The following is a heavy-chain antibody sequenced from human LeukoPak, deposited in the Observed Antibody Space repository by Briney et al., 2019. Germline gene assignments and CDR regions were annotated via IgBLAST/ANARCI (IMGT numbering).Heavy chain of an antibody. Sequence: KPGESLRISCKGSGYSFTSYWISWVRQMPGKGLEWMGRIDPSDSYTNYSPSFQGHVTISADKSISTAYLQWSSLKASDTAMYYCASSTAVTTHYFDFWGQGTLVTVSS. D-gene: IGHD4-17*01. CDR3: ASSTAVTTHYFDF. CDR1: GYSFTSYW. J-gene: IGHJ4*02. CDR2: IDPSDSYT. V-gene: IGHV5-10-1*01.